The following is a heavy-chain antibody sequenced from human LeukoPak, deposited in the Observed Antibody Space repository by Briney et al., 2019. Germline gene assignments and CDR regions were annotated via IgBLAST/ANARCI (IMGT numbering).Heavy chain of an antibody. J-gene: IGHJ4*02. Sequence: ASVKVSCKASGYTFTGYYMHWVRQAPGQGLEWMGWINPNSGGTNYAQKFQGRVTMTRDTSISTAYMELSRLRSDDTAVYYCARDQGPLWFGELLSAYFDYWGQGTLVTVFS. CDR3: ARDQGPLWFGELLSAYFDY. CDR2: INPNSGGT. V-gene: IGHV1-2*02. CDR1: GYTFTGYY. D-gene: IGHD3-10*01.